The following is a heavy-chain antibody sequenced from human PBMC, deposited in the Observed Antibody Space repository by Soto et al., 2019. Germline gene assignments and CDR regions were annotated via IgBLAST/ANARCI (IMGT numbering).Heavy chain of an antibody. Sequence: EVQLLESGGGLVQPGGSLRLSCAASGFAFSSYAMSWVRQASGKGLEWVSTISGDGRNTHYVDSVKGRFTVSRDNSKNTRYLQMNSLRAEDTAVYYCAQDNWYSSICHDYWGQGTLVTVSS. CDR2: ISGDGRNT. CDR3: AQDNWYSSICHDY. D-gene: IGHD6-19*01. V-gene: IGHV3-23*01. J-gene: IGHJ4*02. CDR1: GFAFSSYA.